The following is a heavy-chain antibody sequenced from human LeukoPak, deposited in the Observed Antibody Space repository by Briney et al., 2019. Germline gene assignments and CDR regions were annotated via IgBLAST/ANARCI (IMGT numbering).Heavy chain of an antibody. CDR1: GYTFTSYD. J-gene: IGHJ4*02. Sequence: ASVKVSCKASGYTFTSYDINWVRQATGQGLEWTGWMNPNSGNAGYSQKFQDRVTMTRNTSISTAYMELSSLSSEDTAIYYCARGGWDSSGYTALYYFDYWGQGTLVTVSS. CDR3: ARGGWDSSGYTALYYFDY. D-gene: IGHD3-22*01. CDR2: MNPNSGNA. V-gene: IGHV1-8*01.